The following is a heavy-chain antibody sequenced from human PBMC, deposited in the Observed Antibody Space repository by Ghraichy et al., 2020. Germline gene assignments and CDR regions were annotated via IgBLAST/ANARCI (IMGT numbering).Heavy chain of an antibody. Sequence: GGSLRLSCKGFGYSFASHWIAWVRQMPGKGLEWMGNIHPTDSDTRYSPSFQGQVTISVDKSTATAYLQWSGLKASDTAIYYCARHLSVDVLTGYYSPCDSWGQGTLVSVSS. D-gene: IGHD3-9*01. CDR2: IHPTDSDT. J-gene: IGHJ5*01. CDR1: GYSFASHW. V-gene: IGHV5-51*01. CDR3: ARHLSVDVLTGYYSPCDS.